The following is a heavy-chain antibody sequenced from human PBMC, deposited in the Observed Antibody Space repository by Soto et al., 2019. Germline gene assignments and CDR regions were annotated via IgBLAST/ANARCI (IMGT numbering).Heavy chain of an antibody. CDR1: GGSMSSYY. CDR3: GRSYCRDGVSCKWFDP. J-gene: IGHJ5*02. Sequence: QVQLQESGPGLVKPSETLSLTCTVSGGSMSSYYWSWIRQPPGKGLEWIGYISYSGRTKYNSPLKSRVTISVDTSKNQFSLKLTSVTAADTALYYCGRSYCRDGVSCKWFDPWGQGTLVTVPS. V-gene: IGHV4-59*01. D-gene: IGHD2-15*01. CDR2: ISYSGRT.